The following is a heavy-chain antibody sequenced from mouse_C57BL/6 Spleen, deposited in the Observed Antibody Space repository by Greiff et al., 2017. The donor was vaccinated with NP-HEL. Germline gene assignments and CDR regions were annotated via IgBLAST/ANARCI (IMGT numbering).Heavy chain of an antibody. V-gene: IGHV7-3*01. CDR3: ASYGSYAMDY. Sequence: EVQLVESGGGLVQPGGSLSLSCAASGFTFTDYYMSWVRQPPGKALEWLGFIRNKANGYTTEYSASVKGRFTISRDNSQSILYLQMNALRAEDSATYYCASYGSYAMDYWGQGTSVTVSS. CDR1: GFTFTDYY. J-gene: IGHJ4*01. CDR2: IRNKANGYTT.